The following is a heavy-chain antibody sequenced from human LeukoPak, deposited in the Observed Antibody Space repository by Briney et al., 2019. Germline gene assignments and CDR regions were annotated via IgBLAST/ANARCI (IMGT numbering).Heavy chain of an antibody. V-gene: IGHV5-51*01. Sequence: GESLKISCKGSGYRFNAYWIAWVRQMPGKGLEWMGIIYPDDSDTRYSPSLQGQVTISADKSISTAYLQWSSLKASDTAMYYCARSGRLGYCSGGSCFRWDYWGQGTLVTVSS. J-gene: IGHJ4*02. CDR1: GYRFNAYW. D-gene: IGHD2-15*01. CDR2: IYPDDSDT. CDR3: ARSGRLGYCSGGSCFRWDY.